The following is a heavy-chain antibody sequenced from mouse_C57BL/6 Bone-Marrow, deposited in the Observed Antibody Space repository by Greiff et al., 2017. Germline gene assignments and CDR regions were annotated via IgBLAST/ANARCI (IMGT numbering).Heavy chain of an antibody. V-gene: IGHV1-69*01. CDR1: GYTFTSYW. CDR3: AMDDDGYYEGYAMDY. CDR2: IDPSDSYT. J-gene: IGHJ4*01. Sequence: VQLQQPGAELVMPGASVKLSCKASGYTFTSYWMHWVKQRPGQGLEWIGEIDPSDSYTNYNQQFKGKFTLTVDKSSSTAYMQLSSLTSEDSAVYDCAMDDDGYYEGYAMDYWGQGTSVTVSA. D-gene: IGHD2-3*01.